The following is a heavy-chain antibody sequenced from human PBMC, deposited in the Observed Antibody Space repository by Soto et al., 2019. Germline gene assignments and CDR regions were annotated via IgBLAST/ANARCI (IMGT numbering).Heavy chain of an antibody. V-gene: IGHV6-1*01. D-gene: IGHD6-19*01. CDR3: AREVAVAGKNYYYYGMDV. CDR2: TYYRSKWYN. J-gene: IGHJ6*02. CDR1: GDSVSSNSAA. Sequence: SQPLSLTCAISGDSVSSNSAAWNWIRQSPSRGLEWLGRTYYRSKWYNDYAVSVKSRITINPDTSKNQFSLQLNSVTPEDTAVYYCAREVAVAGKNYYYYGMDVWGQGTTVTVSS.